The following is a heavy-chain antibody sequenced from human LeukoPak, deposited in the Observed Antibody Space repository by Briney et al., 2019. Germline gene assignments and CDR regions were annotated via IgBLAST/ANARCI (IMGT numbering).Heavy chain of an antibody. CDR2: IIPIFGTA. D-gene: IGHD3-22*01. CDR1: GGTFSSYA. J-gene: IGHJ3*02. V-gene: IGHV1-69*06. Sequence: SVKVSCKASGGTFSSYAISWVRQAPGQGLEWMGRIIPIFGTANYAQKFQGRVTITADKSTSTAYMELSSLRSEDTAVYYCSRPSDSSGYYWPTGSFDIWGQGTMVTVSS. CDR3: SRPSDSSGYYWPTGSFDI.